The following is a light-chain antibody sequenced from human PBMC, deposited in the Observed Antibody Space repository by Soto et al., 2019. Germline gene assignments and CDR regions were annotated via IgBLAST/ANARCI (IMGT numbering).Light chain of an antibody. V-gene: IGLV2-14*01. J-gene: IGLJ1*01. CDR3: SSHTSGSTRV. CDR2: EVS. Sequence: QAVLTQPASVCGPPGQSIAISCTGTSRHDGAYYYVSSFQQQPVTAHKLMAYEVSKRPSGVSTRFSCSKFDKTASLPISGLQAEDEADYYCSSHTSGSTRVFGTGIKV. CDR1: SRHDGAYYY.